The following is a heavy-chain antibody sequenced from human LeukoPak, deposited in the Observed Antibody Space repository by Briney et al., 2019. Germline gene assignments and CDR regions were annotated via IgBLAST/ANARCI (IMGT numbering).Heavy chain of an antibody. CDR2: INHHGNT. CDR1: GGSFGGYY. D-gene: IGHD2-15*01. V-gene: IGHV4-34*01. J-gene: IGHJ4*02. CDR3: ARGLYPVGTCFFDH. Sequence: SETLSLTCAVSGGSFGGYYWTWIRQPPGKGLEWIGEINHHGNTNYNPSLKGRVALSVDTSQNQFSLRLTSVTAADTAVYYCARGLYPVGTCFFDHWGQGAPVTVSS.